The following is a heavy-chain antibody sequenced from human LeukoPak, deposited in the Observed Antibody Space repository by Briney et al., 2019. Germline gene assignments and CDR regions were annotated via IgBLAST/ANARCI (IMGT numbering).Heavy chain of an antibody. D-gene: IGHD1-14*01. J-gene: IGHJ2*01. CDR2: ISPYNGNT. CDR1: GYDFTSVG. V-gene: IGHV1-18*01. CDR3: ARAGSGRGWYFDH. Sequence: ASVKVSCKASGYDFTSVGITWVRRAPGQGLEWMGWISPYNGNTRYAQKFQGRVAMTTDTSTTTAYMELRGLRFNDTAVYYCARAGSGRGWYFDHWGQGALVTVSS.